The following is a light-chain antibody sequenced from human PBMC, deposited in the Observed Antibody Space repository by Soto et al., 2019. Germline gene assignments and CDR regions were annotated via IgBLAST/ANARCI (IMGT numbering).Light chain of an antibody. V-gene: IGKV3-15*01. CDR2: DAS. CDR3: HHDNSWPYT. J-gene: IGKJ2*01. CDR1: QSVSSN. Sequence: ILMTPSPVTLSWSQGEIATLSCRASQSVSSNLAWYQQKPGQAPRLLIYDASTRAPGFPARFSGSGPGTEFTLTISSLQSEDFAVYYCHHDNSWPYTLGQGTKVDFK.